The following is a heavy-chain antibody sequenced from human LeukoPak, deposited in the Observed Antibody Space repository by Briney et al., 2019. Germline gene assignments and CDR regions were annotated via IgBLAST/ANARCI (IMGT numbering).Heavy chain of an antibody. Sequence: GGSLRLSCTASGFTFGDYSMTWVRQAPGKGLQWVGFIRSKTYGGTTEYAASVKGRFTISRDDSKSIAYLQMNSLKTEDTAVYYCTRGNSGSYYNQGLDYWGQGTPVAVSS. CDR3: TRGNSGSYYNQGLDY. J-gene: IGHJ4*02. CDR1: GFTFGDYS. CDR2: IRSKTYGGTT. D-gene: IGHD3-10*01. V-gene: IGHV3-49*04.